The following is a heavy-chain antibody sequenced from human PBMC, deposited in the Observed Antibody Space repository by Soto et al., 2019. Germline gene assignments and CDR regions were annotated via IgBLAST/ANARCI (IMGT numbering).Heavy chain of an antibody. Sequence: LRLSCVGSGFNFVSYALSWVRQAPGRGLEWISGISGSGSPTDYADSVKGRFSISRDNSKNILYLQMSGLRAEDTAVYYCTKMAGSGNYYSNFDYWGQGTQVTVSS. D-gene: IGHD3-10*01. J-gene: IGHJ4*02. CDR3: TKMAGSGNYYSNFDY. CDR2: ISGSGSPT. V-gene: IGHV3-23*01. CDR1: GFNFVSYA.